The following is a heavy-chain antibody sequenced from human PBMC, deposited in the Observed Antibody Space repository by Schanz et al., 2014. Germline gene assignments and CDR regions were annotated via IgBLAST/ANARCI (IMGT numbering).Heavy chain of an antibody. J-gene: IGHJ4*02. Sequence: EVQLLESGGGLVQPGGSLRLSCAASGFTFSSYAMSWVRQAPGKGLEWVSYVSRSTPDIYYADSVKGRFTMSRDNAKNTLYLQMNSLRAEDTAVYFCAKDAENTAMITDYFDYWGQGTLVTVSS. CDR2: VSRSTPDI. V-gene: IGHV3-23*01. D-gene: IGHD5-18*01. CDR3: AKDAENTAMITDYFDY. CDR1: GFTFSSYA.